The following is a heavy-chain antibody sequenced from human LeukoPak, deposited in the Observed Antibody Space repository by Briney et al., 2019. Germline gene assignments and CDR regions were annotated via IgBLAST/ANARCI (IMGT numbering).Heavy chain of an antibody. J-gene: IGHJ5*02. D-gene: IGHD3-10*01. CDR3: ARGMRRITMVRGVRGFDP. CDR1: GGSFSGYY. V-gene: IGHV4-34*01. CDR2: INHSGST. Sequence: PSESLSLTCAVYGGSFSGYYWSWIRQPPGKGLEWIGEINHSGSTNYNPSLKSRVTISVDTSKNQFSLKLSSVTAADTAVYYCARGMRRITMVRGVRGFDPWGQGTLVTVSS.